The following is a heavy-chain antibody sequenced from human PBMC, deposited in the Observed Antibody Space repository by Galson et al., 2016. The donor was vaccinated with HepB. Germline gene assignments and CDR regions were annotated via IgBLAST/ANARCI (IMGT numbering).Heavy chain of an antibody. CDR2: ISGSSLYT. V-gene: IGHV3-11*05. J-gene: IGHJ4*02. CDR3: ARGDKSSWYYSHY. Sequence: SLRLSCAASGVTFSDYYMSWIRQAPGKGLEWVSYISGSSLYTKYADSVKGRFTISRDNAKNSLFLQMSSLRAEDTAIYYCARGDKSSWYYSHYWGQGTLVTVSS. D-gene: IGHD6-13*01. CDR1: GVTFSDYY.